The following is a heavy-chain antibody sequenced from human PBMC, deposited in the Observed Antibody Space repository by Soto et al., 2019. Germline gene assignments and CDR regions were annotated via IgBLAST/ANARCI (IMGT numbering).Heavy chain of an antibody. J-gene: IGHJ5*02. Sequence: PSETLALTCTVSGGSISSRSYYWGWIRQPPGKGLEWIGSIYYSGSTYYNPYLKIRVTISLDTSKNEYSLNLSTVTAADTAVYYCARRWGGDYDNWFDPWGQATLVTVSS. CDR3: ARRWGGDYDNWFDP. D-gene: IGHD4-17*01. V-gene: IGHV4-39*01. CDR2: IYYSGST. CDR1: GGSISSRSYY.